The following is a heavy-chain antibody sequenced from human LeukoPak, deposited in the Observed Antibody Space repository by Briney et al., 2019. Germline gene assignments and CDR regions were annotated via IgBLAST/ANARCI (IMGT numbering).Heavy chain of an antibody. CDR1: GGSISSRSYY. J-gene: IGHJ6*02. D-gene: IGHD6-6*01. Sequence: SETLSLTCTVSGGSISSRSYYWGSIRQPPGKGLEWIGYIYYSGSTNYNPSLKRRVTISVDTSKNQFSLKLSSVTAADTAVYYCARARSYYYYGMDVWGQGTTVTVSS. V-gene: IGHV4-61*05. CDR2: IYYSGST. CDR3: ARARSYYYYGMDV.